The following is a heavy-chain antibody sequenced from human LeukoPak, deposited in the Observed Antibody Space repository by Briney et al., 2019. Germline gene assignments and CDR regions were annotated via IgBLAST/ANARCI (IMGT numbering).Heavy chain of an antibody. CDR3: ARHCRDYDFWSGYYTGNWFDP. Sequence: SETLSLTCSFSGASISIAGYYWTWIRQPPGEGLEWLGYVYYTGAIDYNPSLKSRLTISLDTSKNKFSLKLSSVTAADTAVYYCARHCRDYDFWSGYYTGNWFDPWGQGTLVTVSS. D-gene: IGHD3-3*01. CDR1: GASISIAGYY. CDR2: VYYTGAI. V-gene: IGHV4-30-4*08. J-gene: IGHJ5*02.